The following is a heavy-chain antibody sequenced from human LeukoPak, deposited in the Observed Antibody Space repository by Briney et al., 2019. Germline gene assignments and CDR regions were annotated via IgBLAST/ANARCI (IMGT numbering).Heavy chain of an antibody. D-gene: IGHD6-6*01. V-gene: IGHV3-7*01. CDR1: GFTFSSSW. CDR2: IKHDGGEE. J-gene: IGHJ5*02. CDR3: ARVSRDYSSSSRGWFDP. Sequence: GGSLRLSCAAPGFTFSSSWMSWVRQAPGKGLEWGANIKHDGGEEYYMDSVKGRFTISRDNAKNSLYLQMSSLRAEDTAVYYCARVSRDYSSSSRGWFDPWGQGTLVTVSS.